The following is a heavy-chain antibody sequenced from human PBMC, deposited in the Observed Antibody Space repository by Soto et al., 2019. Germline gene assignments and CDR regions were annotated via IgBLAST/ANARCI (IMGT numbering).Heavy chain of an antibody. J-gene: IGHJ4*02. CDR3: AKGEVYYDSSGYYVDY. V-gene: IGHV3-30*18. D-gene: IGHD3-22*01. CDR2: ISYDGSNK. Sequence: QVQLVESGGGVVQPGRSLRLSCAASGFTFSSYGMHWVRQAPGKGLEWVAVISYDGSNKYYADSVKGRFTISRDNSKNTLYLQMNSLRAEDTAVYYCAKGEVYYDSSGYYVDYWGQGTLVTVSS. CDR1: GFTFSSYG.